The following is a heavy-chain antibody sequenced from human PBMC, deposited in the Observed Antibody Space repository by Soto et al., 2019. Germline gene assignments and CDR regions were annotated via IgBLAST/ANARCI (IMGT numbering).Heavy chain of an antibody. CDR3: ARDPPSGDYYYGMDV. J-gene: IGHJ6*02. CDR1: GFTFSSYA. V-gene: IGHV3-30-3*01. CDR2: ISYDGSNK. D-gene: IGHD3-10*01. Sequence: GGSLRLSCAASGFTFSSYAMHWVRQAPGKGLEWVAVISYDGSNKYYADSVKGRFTISRDNSKNTLYLQMNSLRAEDTAVYYCARDPPSGDYYYGMDVWGQGTTVTVSS.